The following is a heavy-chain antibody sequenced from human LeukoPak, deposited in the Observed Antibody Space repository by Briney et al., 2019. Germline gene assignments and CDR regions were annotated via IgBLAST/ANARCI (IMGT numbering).Heavy chain of an antibody. J-gene: IGHJ3*02. CDR3: AKSRLSGINDAFDI. D-gene: IGHD3-3*01. CDR2: ISSSGGST. V-gene: IGHV3-23*01. Sequence: PGGSLRLSCAASGFTFSSYGMSWVRQAPGKGLEWVSAISSSGGSTYYADSVKGRFTISRDNSKNTLYLQMNSLRAEDTALYYCAKSRLSGINDAFDIWGQGTMVTVSS. CDR1: GFTFSSYG.